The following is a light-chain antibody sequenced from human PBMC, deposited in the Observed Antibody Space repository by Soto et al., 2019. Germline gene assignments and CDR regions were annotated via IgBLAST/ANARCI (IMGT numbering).Light chain of an antibody. CDR3: SSYTSSSTRV. CDR2: DVS. J-gene: IGLJ3*02. CDR1: SSDVGGYNY. Sequence: QSALTQPASVSGSPGQSITISCTGTSSDVGGYNYVSWYQQHPGKAPQLIIYDVSNRPSGVSNRFSGSKSGSTASLTVSGLQAEDEADYYCSSYTSSSTRVFGGGTKVTVL. V-gene: IGLV2-14*01.